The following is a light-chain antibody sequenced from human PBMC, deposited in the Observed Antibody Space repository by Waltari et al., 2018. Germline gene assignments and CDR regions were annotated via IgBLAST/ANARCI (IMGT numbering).Light chain of an antibody. J-gene: IGKJ1*01. CDR3: QQYGSSLPWT. V-gene: IGKV3-20*01. CDR1: QSVSSSY. Sequence: EIVLTQSPGTLSLSPGEIATLSCRASQSVSSSYLAWYQQKTGQAPRLLIYGASSRATGIPDRFSGSGSGTDFTLTISRLEPEDFAVYYCQQYGSSLPWTFGQGTKVEIK. CDR2: GAS.